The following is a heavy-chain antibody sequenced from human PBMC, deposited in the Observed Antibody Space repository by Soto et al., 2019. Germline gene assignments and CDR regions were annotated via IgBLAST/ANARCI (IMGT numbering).Heavy chain of an antibody. CDR2: ISYDGSNK. CDR1: GFTFSSYG. CDR3: AKEGGYNAKARCFDY. Sequence: QVQLVESGGGVVQPGRSLRLSCAASGFTFSSYGMHWVRQAPGKGLEWVAVISYDGSNKYYADSVKGRFTISKDNSKSTLDLQMNSLRAEDTAVYYCAKEGGYNAKARCFDYWGQGTLVTVSS. D-gene: IGHD5-12*01. V-gene: IGHV3-30*18. J-gene: IGHJ4*02.